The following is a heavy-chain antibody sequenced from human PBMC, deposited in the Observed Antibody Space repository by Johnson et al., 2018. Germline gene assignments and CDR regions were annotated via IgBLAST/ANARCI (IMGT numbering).Heavy chain of an antibody. D-gene: IGHD3-22*01. Sequence: QVQLVESGGGVVQPGRSLRLSCAASGFTFSSYGMHWVRQAPGKGLEWVAVIWYDGSNKYYADSVKGRFTISRDNSKNTLYLQMNSLRVEDTAVYYCATAVGLGHYYDSSATNPGAWGQGTLVTVSS. CDR3: ATAVGLGHYYDSSATNPGA. V-gene: IGHV3-33*08. CDR2: IWYDGSNK. J-gene: IGHJ5*02. CDR1: GFTFSSYG.